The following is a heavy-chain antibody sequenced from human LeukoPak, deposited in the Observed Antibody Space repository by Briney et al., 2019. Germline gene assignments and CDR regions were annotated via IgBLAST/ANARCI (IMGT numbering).Heavy chain of an antibody. Sequence: PSETPSLTCTVSGGSISSYYWSWIRQPPGKGLEWIGYIYYSGSTNYNPSLKRRVTMSVDTSKNQFSLKLSSVTAADTAVYYCARDVAPDIVVVPAALNWFDPWGQGTLVTVSS. CDR1: GGSISSYY. CDR3: ARDVAPDIVVVPAALNWFDP. CDR2: IYYSGST. V-gene: IGHV4-59*12. D-gene: IGHD2-2*01. J-gene: IGHJ5*02.